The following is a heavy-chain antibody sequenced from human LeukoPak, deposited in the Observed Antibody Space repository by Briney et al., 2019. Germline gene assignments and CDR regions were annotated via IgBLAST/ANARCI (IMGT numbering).Heavy chain of an antibody. V-gene: IGHV1-18*01. J-gene: IGHJ4*02. Sequence: ASVKVSCKPSGYTLTSYGISWVRQAPGQGLEWMGWISAYNGNTNYAQKLQGRVTMTTDTSTSTAYMELRSLRSDDTAVYYCARDQWGTPSAMAYFDYWGQGTLVTVSS. CDR3: ARDQWGTPSAMAYFDY. CDR2: ISAYNGNT. D-gene: IGHD5-18*01. CDR1: GYTLTSYG.